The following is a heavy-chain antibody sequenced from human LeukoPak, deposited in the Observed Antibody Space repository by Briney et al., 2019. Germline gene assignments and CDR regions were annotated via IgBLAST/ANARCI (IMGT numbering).Heavy chain of an antibody. CDR1: GGTFSSYA. Sequence: ASVKVSCKASGGTFSSYAISWVRQAPGQGLEWMGGIIPIFGTANYAQKFQGRVTITADESTSTAYMELSSLRSEDTAVYYCARDYAPLTVTNYYYYYMDVWGKGTTVTVSS. CDR2: IIPIFGTA. CDR3: ARDYAPLTVTNYYYYYMDV. D-gene: IGHD4-11*01. V-gene: IGHV1-69*13. J-gene: IGHJ6*03.